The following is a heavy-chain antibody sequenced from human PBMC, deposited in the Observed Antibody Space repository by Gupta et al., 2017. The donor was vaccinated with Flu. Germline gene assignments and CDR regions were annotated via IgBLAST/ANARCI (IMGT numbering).Heavy chain of an antibody. D-gene: IGHD4-17*01. V-gene: IGHV3-74*01. Sequence: LSGAGFGVTIGNDGMNWVSQGPRKGLVWVSGINSDGSSTGYADSGKGRFTISKATARNTLYLQMNRLTAEDKAVYYCVASRSDSDGGGQGALVTVSS. CDR2: INSDGSST. J-gene: IGHJ4*02. CDR3: VASRSDSDG. CDR1: GVTIGNDG.